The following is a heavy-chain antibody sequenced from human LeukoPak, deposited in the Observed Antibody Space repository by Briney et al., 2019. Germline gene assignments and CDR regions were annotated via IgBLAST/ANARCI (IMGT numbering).Heavy chain of an antibody. CDR3: ARPATYCSSTSCNNDAFDI. CDR2: IYYSGST. Sequence: PSETLSLTCTVSGGSISSSSYYWGWIRQPPGKGLEWIGSIYYSGSTYYNPSLKSRVTISVDTSKNQFSLKLSSVTAADTAVYYCARPATYCSSTSCNNDAFDIWGQGTMVTVSS. D-gene: IGHD2-2*01. CDR1: GGSISSSSYY. V-gene: IGHV4-39*07. J-gene: IGHJ3*02.